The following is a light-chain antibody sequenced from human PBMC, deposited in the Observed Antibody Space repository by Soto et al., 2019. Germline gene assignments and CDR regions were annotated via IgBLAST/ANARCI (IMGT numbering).Light chain of an antibody. Sequence: EVVMTQSPATLSVSPGERATLSCRSSQSVYNNLAWYQQKPGQAPRLLIYDVSARATDFPARFSASGSGTEFTLTISSLQSEDFAVYYCQQFNKWPKTFGQGTKLEIK. J-gene: IGKJ2*01. CDR2: DVS. CDR3: QQFNKWPKT. V-gene: IGKV3-15*01. CDR1: QSVYNN.